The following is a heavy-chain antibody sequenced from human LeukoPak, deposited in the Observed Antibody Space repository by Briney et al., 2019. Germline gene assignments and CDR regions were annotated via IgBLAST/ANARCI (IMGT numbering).Heavy chain of an antibody. J-gene: IGHJ4*02. Sequence: GGSLRLSCAASGFTVSSNYMSWVRQAPGKGLEWVSVIYSGGSTYYADSVKGRFTISRDNSKNTLYLQMNSLRAEDTAVYYCARDPGYYDSSGYFDYWGQGTLVTVSS. CDR3: ARDPGYYDSSGYFDY. CDR1: GFTVSSNY. D-gene: IGHD3-22*01. V-gene: IGHV3-66*01. CDR2: IYSGGST.